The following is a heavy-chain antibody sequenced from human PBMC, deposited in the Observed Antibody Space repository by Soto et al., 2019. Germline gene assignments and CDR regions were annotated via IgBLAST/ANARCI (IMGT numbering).Heavy chain of an antibody. J-gene: IGHJ4*02. V-gene: IGHV3-48*01. CDR2: ISSSSTI. CDR3: ARVGRKAPCFDY. Sequence: EVQLVESGGGLVQPGGSLRLSCAASGFTFSSYSMNWVRQAPGKGLEWVSYISSSSTIYYADSVKGRFTISRDNAKNSLYLQMNSLRAEDTAVYYCARVGRKAPCFDYWGQGTLVTVSS. CDR1: GFTFSSYS.